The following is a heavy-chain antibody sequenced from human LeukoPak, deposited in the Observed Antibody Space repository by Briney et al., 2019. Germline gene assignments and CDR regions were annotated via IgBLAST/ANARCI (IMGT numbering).Heavy chain of an antibody. V-gene: IGHV5-51*01. CDR3: ARARITMVRGVIHQGSWFDP. Sequence: GESLKISCKGSGYSFTSYWIGWVRQMPGKGLEWMGIIYPGDSDTRYSPSFQGQVTISADKSISTAYLQWSSLKASDTAMYYCARARITMVRGVIHQGSWFDPWGQGTLVTVSS. CDR1: GYSFTSYW. D-gene: IGHD3-10*01. J-gene: IGHJ5*02. CDR2: IYPGDSDT.